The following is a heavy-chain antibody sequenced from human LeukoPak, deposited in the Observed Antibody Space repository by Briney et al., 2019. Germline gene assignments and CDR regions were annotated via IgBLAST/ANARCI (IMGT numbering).Heavy chain of an antibody. CDR1: GVSISTYY. CDR3: ARAQRFCSGGSCYSFFDY. V-gene: IGHV4-59*01. CDR2: IYYSGTT. Sequence: PSEALSLTCTVSGVSISTYYWSWIRQPPGKGLEWIGYIYYSGTTNYNPSLKSRVTISVDTSKNQFSLKLSSVTAADTAVYYCARAQRFCSGGSCYSFFDYWGQGTLVTVSS. J-gene: IGHJ4*02. D-gene: IGHD2-15*01.